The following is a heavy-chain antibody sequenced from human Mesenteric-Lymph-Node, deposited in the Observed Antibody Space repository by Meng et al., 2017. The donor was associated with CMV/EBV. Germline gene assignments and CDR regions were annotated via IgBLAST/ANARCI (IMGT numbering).Heavy chain of an antibody. V-gene: IGHV3-30*02. CDR1: GFTFSSYG. J-gene: IGHJ6*02. CDR2: IRCDGSNK. Sequence: GGSLRLSCAASGFTFSSYGMHWVRQAPGKGLEWVAFIRCDGSNKYYADSVKGRFTISRDNSKNTLYLQMNSLRAEDTAVYYCAKETYDFWSGWYYYGMDVWGQGTTVTVSS. CDR3: AKETYDFWSGWYYYGMDV. D-gene: IGHD3-3*01.